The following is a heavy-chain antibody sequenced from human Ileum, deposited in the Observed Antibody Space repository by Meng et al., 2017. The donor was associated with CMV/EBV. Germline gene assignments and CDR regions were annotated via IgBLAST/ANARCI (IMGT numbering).Heavy chain of an antibody. J-gene: IGHJ4*02. CDR1: GFSFDTCA. V-gene: IGHV3-33*06. CDR3: AKGAKGCGPFCYYTDF. CDR2: ISSDGNNQ. D-gene: IGHD2-21*01. Sequence: SGFSFDTCAMHWVRQAPGKGLGWVAIISSDGNNQHYADSVKGRFAISRDNSKNTLYLQMNSLRAEDTAVYYCAKGAKGCGPFCYYTDFWGRGTLVTVSS.